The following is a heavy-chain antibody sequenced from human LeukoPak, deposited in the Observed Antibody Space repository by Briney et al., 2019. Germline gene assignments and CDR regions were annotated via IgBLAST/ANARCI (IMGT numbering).Heavy chain of an antibody. V-gene: IGHV1-2*02. Sequence: ASVKVSCKASGYTFTGYYMHWVRQAPGQGLEWMGWINPNSGGTNYAQKFQGRVTMTRDTSISTAYMELSRLRSDDTAVYYCARDGVAARRGWFDPWGQGTLVTVSS. D-gene: IGHD6-6*01. CDR3: ARDGVAARRGWFDP. CDR2: INPNSGGT. J-gene: IGHJ5*02. CDR1: GYTFTGYY.